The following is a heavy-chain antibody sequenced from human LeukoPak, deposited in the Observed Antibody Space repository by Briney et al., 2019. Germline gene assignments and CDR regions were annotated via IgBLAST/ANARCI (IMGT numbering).Heavy chain of an antibody. CDR1: GGSISSYY. V-gene: IGHV4-59*01. D-gene: IGHD6-19*01. CDR3: AGGPPSEQWLIYYFDY. CDR2: IYYSGST. J-gene: IGHJ4*02. Sequence: SETLSLTCTVSGGSISSYYWSWIRQPPGKGLEWIGYIYYSGSTNYNPSLKSRVTISVDTSKNQFSLKLSSVTAADTAVYYCAGGPPSEQWLIYYFDYWGQGTLVTVSS.